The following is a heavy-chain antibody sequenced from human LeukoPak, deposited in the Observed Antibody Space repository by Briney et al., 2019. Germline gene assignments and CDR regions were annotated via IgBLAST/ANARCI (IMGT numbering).Heavy chain of an antibody. Sequence: ASVKVSCKVSGYTLTELSMHWVRQAPGKGLEWMGGSDPEDGETIYAQKFQGRVTMTEDTSTDTAYMELSSLRSEDTAVYYCATAGSYYYYYGMDVWGQGTTVTVSS. CDR3: ATAGSYYYYYGMDV. D-gene: IGHD6-25*01. CDR2: SDPEDGET. J-gene: IGHJ6*02. CDR1: GYTLTELS. V-gene: IGHV1-24*01.